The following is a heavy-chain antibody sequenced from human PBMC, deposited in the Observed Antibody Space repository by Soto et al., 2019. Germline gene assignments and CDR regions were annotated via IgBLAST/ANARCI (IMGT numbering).Heavy chain of an antibody. D-gene: IGHD4-17*01. Sequence: QVQLVESGGGVVQPGRSLRLSCAASGFTFSSYGMHWVRQAPGKGLEWVAVISYDGSNKYYADSVKGRFTIPRDNSKNTLYLQMNSLRAEDTAVYYCAKDLPLRFDYWGQGTLVTVSS. CDR2: ISYDGSNK. V-gene: IGHV3-30*18. J-gene: IGHJ4*02. CDR1: GFTFSSYG. CDR3: AKDLPLRFDY.